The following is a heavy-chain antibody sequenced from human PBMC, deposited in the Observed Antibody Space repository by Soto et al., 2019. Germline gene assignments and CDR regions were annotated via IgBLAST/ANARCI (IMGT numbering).Heavy chain of an antibody. Sequence: QIQLVQSGGEVKKPGASVKVSCKSSGYKFISHSITWVRQAPGQGLEWMGRISAYNGNTNYAQKLQGRVTMTTDTSTNTVYMELRSLRSDDTAVYYCARGAFCGGAPGCRDMYVWGQGTTVTGSS. CDR3: ARGAFCGGAPGCRDMYV. J-gene: IGHJ6*02. CDR2: ISAYNGNT. CDR1: GYKFISHS. V-gene: IGHV1-18*01. D-gene: IGHD2-21*01.